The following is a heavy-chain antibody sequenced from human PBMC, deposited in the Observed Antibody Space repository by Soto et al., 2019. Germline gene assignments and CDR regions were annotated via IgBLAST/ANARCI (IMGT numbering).Heavy chain of an antibody. CDR1: GFTFGDYA. J-gene: IGHJ4*02. V-gene: IGHV3-49*03. D-gene: IGHD3-10*01. Sequence: EVQLVESGGGLVQPGRSLRLSCTASGFTFGDYAMSWFRQAPGKGLEWVGFIRSKAYGGTTEYAASVKGRFTISRDDSKSIAYLQMNSLKTEDTAVYYCSRPLTYYYGSGSFYWGQGTLVTVSS. CDR3: SRPLTYYYGSGSFY. CDR2: IRSKAYGGTT.